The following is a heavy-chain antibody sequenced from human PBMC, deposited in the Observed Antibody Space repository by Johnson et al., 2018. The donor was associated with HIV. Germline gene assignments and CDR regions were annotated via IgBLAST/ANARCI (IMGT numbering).Heavy chain of an antibody. V-gene: IGHV3-30-3*01. D-gene: IGHD3-22*01. CDR3: ARDVNYYDRSGSYGLHGAFDI. Sequence: QVQLVVSGGGVVQPRRSLRLSCAASGFTFSNYAMNWVRQAPGKGLAWVAVISYDGSNKHFAESVQGRFTVSRDHSKNILYLEMNSLRAEDTAVYYCARDVNYYDRSGSYGLHGAFDIWGQGTMVTVSS. J-gene: IGHJ3*02. CDR1: GFTFSNYA. CDR2: ISYDGSNK.